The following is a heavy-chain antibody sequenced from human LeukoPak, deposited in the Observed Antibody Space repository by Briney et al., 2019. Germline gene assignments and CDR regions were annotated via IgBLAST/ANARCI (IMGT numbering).Heavy chain of an antibody. V-gene: IGHV4-4*02. Sequence: PSETLSLTCAVSGGSISSSNWWSWVRQPPGKGLEWIGEIYHSGSTNYNPSLKSRVTISVDKSKNQFSLKLSSVTAADTAVYYCARDRGYSYGYARLAFDIWGQGTMVTVSS. D-gene: IGHD5-18*01. CDR2: IYHSGST. J-gene: IGHJ3*02. CDR3: ARDRGYSYGYARLAFDI. CDR1: GGSISSSNW.